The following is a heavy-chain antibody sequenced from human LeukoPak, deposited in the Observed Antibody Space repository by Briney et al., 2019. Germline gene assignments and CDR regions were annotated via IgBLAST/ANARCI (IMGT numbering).Heavy chain of an antibody. J-gene: IGHJ4*02. D-gene: IGHD3-10*01. Sequence: GGSLRLSCAASGFTFSTYFMHWVRQAPGKGLEWVADIASDGSHTFYVESVKGRFTISRDNSKNTLYLQMNSLRSEDTAVYYCARDGNYGSGSYIPYYFDYWGQGTLVTVSS. V-gene: IGHV3-30-3*01. CDR3: ARDGNYGSGSYIPYYFDY. CDR2: IASDGSHT. CDR1: GFTFSTYF.